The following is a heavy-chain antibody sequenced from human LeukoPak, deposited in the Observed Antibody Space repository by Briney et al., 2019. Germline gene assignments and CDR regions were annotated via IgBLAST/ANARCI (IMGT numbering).Heavy chain of an antibody. CDR2: IIPIFGTA. CDR3: ARESWERYFDY. CDR1: GGTFSSYA. V-gene: IGHV1-69*05. Sequence: ASVKVSCKASGGTFSSYAISWVRQAPGQGLEWMGGIIPIFGTANYAQKFQGRVTMTRDTSTSTVYMELSSLRSEDTAVYYCARESWERYFDYWGQGTLVTVSS. J-gene: IGHJ4*02. D-gene: IGHD1-1*01.